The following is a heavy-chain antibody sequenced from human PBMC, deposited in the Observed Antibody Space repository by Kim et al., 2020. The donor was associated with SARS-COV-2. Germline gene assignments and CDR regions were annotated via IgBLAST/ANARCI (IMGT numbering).Heavy chain of an antibody. D-gene: IGHD1-7*01. V-gene: IGHV3-30*18. CDR2: ISYDGSNK. Sequence: GGSLRLSCAASGFTFSSYGMHWVRQAPGKGLEWVAVISYDGSNKYYADSVKGRFTISRDNSKNTLYLQMNSLRAEDTAVYYCAKEGNWNYGFDKYGMDVWGQGTTVTVSS. CDR3: AKEGNWNYGFDKYGMDV. CDR1: GFTFSSYG. J-gene: IGHJ6*02.